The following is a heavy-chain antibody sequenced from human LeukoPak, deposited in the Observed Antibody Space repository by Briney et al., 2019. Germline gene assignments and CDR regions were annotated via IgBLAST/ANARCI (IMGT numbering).Heavy chain of an antibody. CDR1: SGSMTDAC. Sequence: SETLSLTCTVSSGSMTDACWSWFRQAPGKGLEWLGFIYPNGLTEYSPPLRSRVSFSVAASKREATVRLSSVTASDTAVYYCTREGYGRSGYFLAFWGQGTLVTVSS. V-gene: IGHV4-59*12. D-gene: IGHD3-22*01. CDR3: TREGYGRSGYFLAF. J-gene: IGHJ4*02. CDR2: IYPNGLT.